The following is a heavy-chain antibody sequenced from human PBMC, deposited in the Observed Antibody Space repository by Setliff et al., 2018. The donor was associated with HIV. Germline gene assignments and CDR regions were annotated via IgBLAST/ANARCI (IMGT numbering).Heavy chain of an antibody. CDR3: ARHVSVGPTYYYDS. CDR1: GGSITSYY. D-gene: IGHD3-3*01. CDR2: IYPTGST. Sequence: LSLTCTVSGGSITSYYWSWIRQPAGKGLEWIGHIYPTGSTHYNPSLKSRVSMSLDTSKNQFSLSLSSVTAADTAIYYCARHVSVGPTYYYDSWGQGTLVTVSS. J-gene: IGHJ4*02. V-gene: IGHV4-4*07.